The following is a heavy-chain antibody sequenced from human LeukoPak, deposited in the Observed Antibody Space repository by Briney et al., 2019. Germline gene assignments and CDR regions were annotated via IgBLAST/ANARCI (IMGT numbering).Heavy chain of an antibody. J-gene: IGHJ4*02. CDR2: INPNSGT. CDR3: ARNRWMDY. V-gene: IGHV1-2*02. D-gene: IGHD1-1*01. CDR1: GYTFTDYY. Sequence: ASVKDSRKASGYTFTDYYMHWVRQAPGQGLEWMGWINPNSGTNYAQKFQGRVTMTRDTSISTAYMELTRLTSDDTAVYYCARNRWMDYWGQGTLVTVSS.